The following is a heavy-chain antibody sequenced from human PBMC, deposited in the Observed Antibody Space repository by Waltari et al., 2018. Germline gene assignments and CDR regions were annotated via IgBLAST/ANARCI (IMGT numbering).Heavy chain of an antibody. Sequence: VANIKEDGSENNYVDSVKGRFTISRDNTKNSLYLQMNSLRAEDTAVFYCARGGGVRGVIIPHWFDAWGQGTLVTVSS. D-gene: IGHD3-10*01. CDR3: ARGGGVRGVIIPHWFDA. V-gene: IGHV3-7*01. J-gene: IGHJ5*02. CDR2: IKEDGSEN.